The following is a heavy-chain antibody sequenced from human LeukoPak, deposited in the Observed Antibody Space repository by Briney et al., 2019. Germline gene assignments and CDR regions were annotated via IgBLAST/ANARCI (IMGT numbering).Heavy chain of an antibody. CDR1: GGTSSSYA. J-gene: IGHJ4*02. V-gene: IGHV1-69*04. CDR2: IIPIFGIA. CDR3: VRDLDF. Sequence: SVKVSCKASGGTSSSYAITWVRQAPGLGLEWMGRIIPIFGIANYAQKFQDRLTITADKSTSTAYMELSSLRSEDTAVYYCVRDLDFWGQGTLVTVSS.